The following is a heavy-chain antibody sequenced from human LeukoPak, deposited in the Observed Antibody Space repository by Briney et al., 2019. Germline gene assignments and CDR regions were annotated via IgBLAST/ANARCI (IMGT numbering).Heavy chain of an antibody. CDR3: ARQNSGFIAAAGRFDY. CDR2: IYYSGST. D-gene: IGHD6-13*01. J-gene: IGHJ4*02. V-gene: IGHV4-39*01. Sequence: PSETLSLTCTVSGGSISSSSDYWGWIRQPPGKGLEWIGSIYYSGSTYYNPSLKSRVTISVDTSKNQFSLKLSSVTAADTAVYYCARQNSGFIAAAGRFDYWGQRTLVTVSS. CDR1: GGSISSSSDY.